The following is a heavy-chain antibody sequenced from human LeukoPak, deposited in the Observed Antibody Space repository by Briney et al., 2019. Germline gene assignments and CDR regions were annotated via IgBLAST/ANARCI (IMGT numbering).Heavy chain of an antibody. CDR3: AKADSYGYSPISHIPYGMDV. V-gene: IGHV3-30*18. CDR1: GFTFSSYG. J-gene: IGHJ6*02. Sequence: PGGSLRLSCAASGFTFSSYGMHWVRQAPGKGLEWVAVISYDGSNKYYADSVKGRFTISRDNSKNTLYLQMNSLRAEDTAVYYCAKADSYGYSPISHIPYGMDVWGQGTTVTVSS. CDR2: ISYDGSNK. D-gene: IGHD5-18*01.